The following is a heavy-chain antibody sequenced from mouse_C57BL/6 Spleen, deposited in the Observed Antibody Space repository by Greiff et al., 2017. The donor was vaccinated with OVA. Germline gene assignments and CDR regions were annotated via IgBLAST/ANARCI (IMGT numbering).Heavy chain of an antibody. J-gene: IGHJ4*01. CDR2: INPNNGGT. D-gene: IGHD1-1*01. V-gene: IGHV1-18*01. Sequence: EVKLMESGPELVKPGASVKIPCKASGYTFTDYNMDWVKQSHGKSLEWIGDINPNNGGTIYNQKFKGKATLTVDKSSSTAYMELRSLTSEDTAVYYCVSSSSYYAMDYWGQGTSVTVSS. CDR1: GYTFTDYN. CDR3: VSSSSYYAMDY.